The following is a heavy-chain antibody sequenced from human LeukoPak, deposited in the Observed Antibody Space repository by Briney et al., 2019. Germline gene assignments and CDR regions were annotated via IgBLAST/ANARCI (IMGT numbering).Heavy chain of an antibody. CDR1: GGSISNYY. J-gene: IGHJ4*02. Sequence: SETLSLTCTVSGGSISNYYWSWVWQPAGKGLEWSGCIYSSGSTTYNPSLKSRVSMSADTSKNQFSLKLNSVTAADTAVYYCARTKLAGDQYFFDYWGQGALVTVSS. D-gene: IGHD4-17*01. CDR2: IYSSGST. CDR3: ARTKLAGDQYFFDY. V-gene: IGHV4-4*07.